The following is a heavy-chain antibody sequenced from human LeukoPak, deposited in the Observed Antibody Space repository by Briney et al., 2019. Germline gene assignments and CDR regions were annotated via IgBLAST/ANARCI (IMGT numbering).Heavy chain of an antibody. CDR3: ARAPPDWRRHYYYYMDV. V-gene: IGHV3-33*08. CDR2: IWYDGSNK. J-gene: IGHJ6*03. Sequence: GGSLRLSCAASGFTFSSYGMHWVRQAPGKGLEWVAVIWYDGSNKYYADSVKGRFTISRDNSKNTLYLQMNSLRAEDTAVYYCARAPPDWRRHYYYYMDVWGKGTTVTVSS. D-gene: IGHD3-3*01. CDR1: GFTFSSYG.